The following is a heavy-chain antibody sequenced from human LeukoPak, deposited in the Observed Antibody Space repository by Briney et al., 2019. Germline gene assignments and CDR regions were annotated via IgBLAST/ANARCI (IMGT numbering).Heavy chain of an antibody. V-gene: IGHV4-61*02. J-gene: IGHJ4*02. CDR3: ARGRYYYGSGNYFDY. D-gene: IGHD3-10*01. CDR1: GGSISSGSYY. Sequence: SETLSLTCTVSGGSISSGSYYWSRIRQPAGKGLGWIGRIYTSGSTNYNPSLKSRVTISVDTSKNQFSLKLSSVSAADTAVYYCARGRYYYGSGNYFDYWGEGTLVTVSS. CDR2: IYTSGST.